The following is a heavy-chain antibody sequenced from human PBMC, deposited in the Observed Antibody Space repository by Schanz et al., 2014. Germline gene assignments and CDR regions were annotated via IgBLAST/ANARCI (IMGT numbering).Heavy chain of an antibody. CDR2: IYSSGST. Sequence: EVQVVESGGGLVQPGGSLRLSCAVSGFTVSANYMIWVRQPPGKGLEWVSTIYSSGSTYYADSVRGRFTISRDNSMNTVYLQMNSLRSDDAAVYYCARAQGVIRLYYGVDVWGQGTTVTVSS. CDR3: ARAQGVIRLYYGVDV. D-gene: IGHD3-10*01. J-gene: IGHJ6*02. V-gene: IGHV3-53*04. CDR1: GFTVSANY.